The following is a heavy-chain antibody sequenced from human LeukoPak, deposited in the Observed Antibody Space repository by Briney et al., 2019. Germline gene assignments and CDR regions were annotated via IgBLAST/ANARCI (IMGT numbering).Heavy chain of an antibody. V-gene: IGHV4-38-2*01. D-gene: IGHD6-13*01. CDR1: GYSISSGYC. J-gene: IGHJ4*02. CDR3: ARAQVGAAAGTTFDY. CDR2: IYHSGST. Sequence: NTSETLSLTCAVSGYSISSGYCWGWIRQPPGKGLEWIGSIYHSGSTYYNPPLKSRVTISVDTSKNQFSLKLSSVTAADTAVYYCARAQVGAAAGTTFDYWGQGTLVTVSS.